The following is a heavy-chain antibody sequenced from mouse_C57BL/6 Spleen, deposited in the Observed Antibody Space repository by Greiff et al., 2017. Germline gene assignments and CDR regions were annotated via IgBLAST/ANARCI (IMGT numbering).Heavy chain of an antibody. J-gene: IGHJ4*01. CDR2: ISYDGSN. Sequence: EESGPGLVKPSQSLSLTCSVTGYSITSGYYWNWIRQFPGNKLEWMGYISYDGSNNYNPSLKNRISITRDTSKNQFFLKLNSVTTEDTATYYCARATGDYWGQGTSVTVSS. CDR1: GYSITSGYY. V-gene: IGHV3-6*01. D-gene: IGHD6-1*01. CDR3: ARATGDY.